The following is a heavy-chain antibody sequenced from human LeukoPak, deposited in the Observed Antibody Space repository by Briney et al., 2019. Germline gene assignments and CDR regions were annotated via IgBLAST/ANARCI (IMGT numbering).Heavy chain of an antibody. V-gene: IGHV3-43D*04. CDR3: AKDMGCSSTSCLIDY. D-gene: IGHD2-2*01. CDR1: GFTFDDYA. Sequence: GGSLRLSCAASGFTFDDYAMHWVRQAPGKGLEWVSLISWDGGSTYYADSVKGRFTISRDNSKNSLYLQMNSLRTEDTALYYCAKDMGCSSTSCLIDYWGRGTLVTLSS. CDR2: ISWDGGST. J-gene: IGHJ4*02.